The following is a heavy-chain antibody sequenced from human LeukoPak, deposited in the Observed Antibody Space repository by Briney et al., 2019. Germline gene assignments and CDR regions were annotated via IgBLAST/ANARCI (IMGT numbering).Heavy chain of an antibody. CDR2: INPNSGGT. CDR3: ARVAGTVTKGLYYFDY. D-gene: IGHD4-11*01. CDR1: GYTFTGYY. V-gene: IGHV1-2*02. Sequence: ASVKVSCKASGYTFTGYYMHWVRQAPGQGLEWMGWINPNSGGTNYAQKFQGRVTMTRDTSISTAYMELSRLRSDGTAVYYCARVAGTVTKGLYYFDYWGQGTLVTVSS. J-gene: IGHJ4*02.